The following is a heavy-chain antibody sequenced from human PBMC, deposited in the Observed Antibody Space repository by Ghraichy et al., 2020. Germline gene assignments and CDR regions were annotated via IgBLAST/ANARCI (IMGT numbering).Heavy chain of an antibody. Sequence: ASVKVSCKASGYTFTSYDINWVRQATGQGLEWMGWMNPNSGNTGYAQKFQGRVTITRNTSISTAYMELSSLRSEDTAVYYCARSSGYSYGDYYYYYGMDVWGQGTTVTVSS. D-gene: IGHD5-18*01. CDR1: GYTFTSYD. J-gene: IGHJ6*02. CDR2: MNPNSGNT. V-gene: IGHV1-8*01. CDR3: ARSSGYSYGDYYYYYGMDV.